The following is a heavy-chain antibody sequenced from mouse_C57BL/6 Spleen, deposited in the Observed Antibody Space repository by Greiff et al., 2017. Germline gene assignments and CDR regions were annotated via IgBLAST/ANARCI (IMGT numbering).Heavy chain of an antibody. CDR1: GYTFTSYW. CDR3: ARYSGSSFNWYFDV. Sequence: QVQLQQPGTELVKPGASVKLSCKASGYTFTSYWMHWVKQRPGQGLEWIGNINPSNGGTNYNEKFKSKATLTVDKSSSTAYIQLSSLTSEDSAVYYCARYSGSSFNWYFDVWGTGTTVTVSS. V-gene: IGHV1-53*01. D-gene: IGHD1-1*01. CDR2: INPSNGGT. J-gene: IGHJ1*03.